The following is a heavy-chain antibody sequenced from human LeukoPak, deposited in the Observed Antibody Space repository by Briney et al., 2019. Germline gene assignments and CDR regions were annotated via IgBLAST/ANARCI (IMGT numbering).Heavy chain of an antibody. CDR2: ISWNSGSI. D-gene: IGHD1-26*01. CDR3: AKDTWELGDY. V-gene: IGHV3-9*01. CDR1: GFTFDDYA. Sequence: GGSLRLSCAASGFTFDDYAMHWVRQAPGKGLEWVSGISWNSGSIGYADSVKGRFTISRDNAKNSLYLQMNSLRAEDTALYYCAKDTWELGDYWGQGTLVTVSS. J-gene: IGHJ4*02.